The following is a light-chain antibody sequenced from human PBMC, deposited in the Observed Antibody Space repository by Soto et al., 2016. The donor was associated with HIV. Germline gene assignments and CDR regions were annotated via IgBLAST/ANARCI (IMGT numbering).Light chain of an antibody. CDR3: QQLNSYPLT. Sequence: DIQMTQSPSSLSASVGDRVTITCRASQSIGRFLNWYQQISGKAPNLLIYDASTLQSGVPSRFSGSGSGTDFTLIISSLQPEDFATYYCQQLNSYPLTFGGGTKVEIK. J-gene: IGKJ4*01. CDR1: QSIGRF. V-gene: IGKV1-39*01. CDR2: DAS.